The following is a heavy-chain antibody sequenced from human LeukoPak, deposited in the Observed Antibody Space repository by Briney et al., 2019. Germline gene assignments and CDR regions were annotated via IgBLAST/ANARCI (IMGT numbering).Heavy chain of an antibody. CDR3: ARGGPPGYYYDYYMDV. CDR1: GFSISSSY. J-gene: IGHJ6*03. V-gene: IGHV4-59*01. Sequence: SETLSLTCTASGFSISSSYMNWIRQTPGKGLEWIGFIYYSGSTNFNPSLKSRVTISVDTSKNQFSLKMSSVTAADTAVYFCARGGPPGYYYDYYMDVWGKGTTVTISS. CDR2: IYYSGST.